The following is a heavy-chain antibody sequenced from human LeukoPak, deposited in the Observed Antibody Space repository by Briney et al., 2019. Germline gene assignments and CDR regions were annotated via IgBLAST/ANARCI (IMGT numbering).Heavy chain of an antibody. J-gene: IGHJ4*02. D-gene: IGHD4-17*01. CDR1: GFTFSSYW. CDR2: IKQDGSEK. V-gene: IGHV3-7*01. Sequence: QPGGTLRLSCAASGFTFSSYWMSWVRQAPGKGLEWVANIKQDGSEKYYVDSVKGRFTISRDNAKNSLYLQMNSLRAEDTAVYYCARERRDYLPRPYDYWGQGTLVTVSS. CDR3: ARERRDYLPRPYDY.